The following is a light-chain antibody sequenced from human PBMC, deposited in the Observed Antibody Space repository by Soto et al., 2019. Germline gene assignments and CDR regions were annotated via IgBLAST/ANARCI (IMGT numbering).Light chain of an antibody. J-gene: IGKJ2*01. CDR2: GAS. CDR1: QSVSSSY. Sequence: EIVLTQSPVTLSLSPGERATLSCRASQSVSSSYLAWYQQQPGQAPRVLIYGASSRATGIPDRFSGSGSGTDFSLTISRLEPEDFAVYYCQQYGSSPYTFGQGTKLDIK. CDR3: QQYGSSPYT. V-gene: IGKV3-20*01.